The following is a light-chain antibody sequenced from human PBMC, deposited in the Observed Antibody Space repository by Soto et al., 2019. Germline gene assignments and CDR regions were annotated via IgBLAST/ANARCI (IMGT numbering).Light chain of an antibody. CDR3: SSYTSSDTYF. Sequence: QSVLTQPASVSGSPGQSITISCTGTSSDVGGYNHVSWYQQHPGKAPKLMIYDVSNRPSGASNRFSGSKSGSTASLTISALQAEDEAEYYCSSYTSSDTYFFGPGTKVTVL. V-gene: IGLV2-14*01. J-gene: IGLJ1*01. CDR1: SSDVGGYNH. CDR2: DVS.